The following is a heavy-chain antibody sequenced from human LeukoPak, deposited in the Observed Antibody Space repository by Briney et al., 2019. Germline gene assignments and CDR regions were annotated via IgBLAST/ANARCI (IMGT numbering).Heavy chain of an antibody. CDR3: ARLGSRGWFEY. D-gene: IGHD6-19*01. Sequence: GASLKISCKGSGYSFTSYWIGWVRQMPGKGLDWMGIIYPRDSDTRYSPSFQGQVTISADKSISTAYLQWSSLKASDTAIYYCARLGSRGWFEYWGLGILVTVSS. J-gene: IGHJ4*02. V-gene: IGHV5-51*01. CDR2: IYPRDSDT. CDR1: GYSFTSYW.